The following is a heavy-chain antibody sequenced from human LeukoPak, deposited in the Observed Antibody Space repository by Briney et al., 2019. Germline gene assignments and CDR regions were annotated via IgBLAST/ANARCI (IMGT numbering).Heavy chain of an antibody. D-gene: IGHD2-15*01. CDR2: ISAYNGNT. CDR1: GYTFTSYG. J-gene: IGHJ3*02. Sequence: ASVKVSCKASGYTFTSYGISWVRQAPGQGLEWMGRISAYNGNTNYAQKLQGRVTMTTDTSTSTAYMELRSLRSDDTAVYYCARDLYPRSADDAFDIWGQGTMVTVSS. V-gene: IGHV1-18*01. CDR3: ARDLYPRSADDAFDI.